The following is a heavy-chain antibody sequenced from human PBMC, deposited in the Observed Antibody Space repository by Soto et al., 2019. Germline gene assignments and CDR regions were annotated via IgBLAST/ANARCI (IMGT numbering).Heavy chain of an antibody. V-gene: IGHV4-59*08. J-gene: IGHJ5*02. D-gene: IGHD6-19*01. CDR3: ARQVAVAENWFDP. CDR2: IYYSGST. CDR1: GDSISSYY. Sequence: SETLSLTCTVSGDSISSYYWSWIRQPPGKGLEWIGYIYYSGSTNYNPSLKSRVTISVDTSKNQFSLKLSSVTAADTAVYYCARQVAVAENWFDPWGQGTLVTVSS.